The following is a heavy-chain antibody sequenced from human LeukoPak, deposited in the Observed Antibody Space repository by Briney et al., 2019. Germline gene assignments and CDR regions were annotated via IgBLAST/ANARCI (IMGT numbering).Heavy chain of an antibody. Sequence: ASVKVSCKASGYTFTSYGISWVRQAPGQGLEWMGWISAYNGNTNYAQKLQGRVTMTTDTSTSTAYMELRSLRSDDMAVYYCARGIWSTTLTAYYLDYWGQGTLVTVSS. CDR3: ARGIWSTTLTAYYLDY. D-gene: IGHD4-17*01. J-gene: IGHJ4*02. CDR2: ISAYNGNT. V-gene: IGHV1-18*03. CDR1: GYTFTSYG.